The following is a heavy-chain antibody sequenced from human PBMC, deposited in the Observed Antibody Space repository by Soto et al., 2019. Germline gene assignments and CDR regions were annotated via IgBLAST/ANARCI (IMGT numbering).Heavy chain of an antibody. CDR3: ARDHVPSTTVTKGPSDY. Sequence: QVQLVQSGAEVKKPGASVKVSCKASGYTFTSYGISWVRQAPGQGLEWMGWISAYNGNTNYAQKLQGRVTMTTDTYTSTAYMELRSLRSDDTAVYYCARDHVPSTTVTKGPSDYWGQGTLVTVSS. D-gene: IGHD4-17*01. CDR2: ISAYNGNT. J-gene: IGHJ4*02. V-gene: IGHV1-18*01. CDR1: GYTFTSYG.